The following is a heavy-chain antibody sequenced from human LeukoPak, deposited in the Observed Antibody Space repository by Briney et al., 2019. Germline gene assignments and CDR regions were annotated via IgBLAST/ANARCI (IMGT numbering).Heavy chain of an antibody. CDR3: AKATYYYGSGPRGY. CDR2: ISGSGGST. V-gene: IGHV3-23*01. Sequence: GGSLRLSCAASGFSFSNSWMTWVRQAPGKGLEWVSAISGSGGSTYYADSVKGRFTISRDNSKNTLYLQMNSLRAEDTAVYYRAKATYYYGSGPRGYWGQGTLVTVSS. CDR1: GFSFSNSW. J-gene: IGHJ4*02. D-gene: IGHD3-10*01.